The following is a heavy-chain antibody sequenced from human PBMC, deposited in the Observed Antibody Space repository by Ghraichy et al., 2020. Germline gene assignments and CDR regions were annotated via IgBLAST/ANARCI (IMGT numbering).Heavy chain of an antibody. CDR3: ATSDGRQESFIHHHAFDI. Sequence: GESLNIYCAASGFTFSHAWMNWVRQAPGKGLEWVGRIKSGSDGGKTDSAAPVKGRFTISRDDSKNTLYLQMNNLKTADTAVYYCATSDGRQESFIHHHAFDIWGQGTMVTVSS. V-gene: IGHV3-15*01. D-gene: IGHD3-3*01. J-gene: IGHJ3*02. CDR1: GFTFSHAW. CDR2: IKSGSDGGKT.